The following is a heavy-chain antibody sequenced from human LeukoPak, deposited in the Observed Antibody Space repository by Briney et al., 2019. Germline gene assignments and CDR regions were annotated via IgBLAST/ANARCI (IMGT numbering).Heavy chain of an antibody. J-gene: IGHJ4*02. CDR3: ARVKGRYSYGLGY. D-gene: IGHD5-18*01. CDR1: GYTFTGYY. V-gene: IGHV1-2*02. Sequence: GAPVKVSCKASGYTFTGYYMHWVRQAPGQGLEWMGWINPNSGGTNYAQKFQGRVTMTRDTSISTAYMELSRLRSDDTAVYYCARVKGRYSYGLGYWGQGTLVTVSS. CDR2: INPNSGGT.